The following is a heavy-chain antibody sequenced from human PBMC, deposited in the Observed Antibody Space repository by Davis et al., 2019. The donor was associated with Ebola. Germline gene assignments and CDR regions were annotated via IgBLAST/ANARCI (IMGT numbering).Heavy chain of an antibody. CDR2: INPSGGST. J-gene: IGHJ4*02. D-gene: IGHD1-20*01. CDR3: ARGDLTGTFDY. Sequence: AASVKVSCKASGYTFTSYYMHWVRQAPGQGLEWMGIINPSGGSTSYAQKLQGRVTMTTDTSTSTAYMELRSLRSDDTAVYYCARGDLTGTFDYWGQGTLVTVSS. CDR1: GYTFTSYY. V-gene: IGHV1-46*01.